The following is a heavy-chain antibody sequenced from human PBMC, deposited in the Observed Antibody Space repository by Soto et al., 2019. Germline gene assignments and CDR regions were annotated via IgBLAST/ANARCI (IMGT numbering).Heavy chain of an antibody. CDR3: ARASGYSSSWSEN. Sequence: LRLSCAASGFTLSNYAVTWVRQAPGKGLEWVSAISNSDDSTHYADSVKGRFTVSRDNSKNTLYLQMSSLRAEDTAVYFCARASGYSSSWSENWGQGTLVTVSS. CDR2: ISNSDDST. D-gene: IGHD6-13*01. CDR1: GFTLSNYA. J-gene: IGHJ4*02. V-gene: IGHV3-23*01.